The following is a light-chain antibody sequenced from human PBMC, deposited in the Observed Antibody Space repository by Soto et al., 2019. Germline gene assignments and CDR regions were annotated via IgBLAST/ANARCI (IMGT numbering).Light chain of an antibody. CDR3: ASHSSSNTLGV. J-gene: IGLJ3*02. CDR2: EVS. CDR1: TSDVGGYKY. Sequence: QSALTQPASVSGSPGQSITISCTGTTSDVGGYKYVSWYQQHPGKAPKVIIYEVSNRPSGVSNRFSGSKSGNTASLTISGLQAEDEADYYCASHSSSNTLGVFGGGTKLTVL. V-gene: IGLV2-14*01.